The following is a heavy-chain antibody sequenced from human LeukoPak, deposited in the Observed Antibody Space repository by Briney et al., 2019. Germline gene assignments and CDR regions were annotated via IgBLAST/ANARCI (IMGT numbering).Heavy chain of an antibody. J-gene: IGHJ4*02. CDR3: AREDSSAWYSLDY. Sequence: SETLSLTCTVSGGSISSYYWSWIRQPPGKGLEWIGYIYSSRSTNYDPSLKSRIIVSVDTSRNQFSLKLSSVTAADTAVYYCAREDSSAWYSLDYWGQGTLVTVSS. D-gene: IGHD6-13*01. CDR2: IYSSRST. CDR1: GGSISSYY. V-gene: IGHV4-59*01.